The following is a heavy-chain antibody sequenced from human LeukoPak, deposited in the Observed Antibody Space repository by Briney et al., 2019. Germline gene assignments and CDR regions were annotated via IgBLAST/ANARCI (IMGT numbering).Heavy chain of an antibody. CDR3: ARGRTYYYDTSGYYPSIYYGMDV. Sequence: PSETLSLTCAVSGGSFSGYYWYWIRQPPGKGLEWIGEINHGESTNYNPSLRSRATLSVDTSKNQFSLKLTSVTAADTAVYYCARGRTYYYDTSGYYPSIYYGMDVWGQGTTVIVSS. CDR1: GGSFSGYY. D-gene: IGHD3-22*01. J-gene: IGHJ6*02. V-gene: IGHV4-34*01. CDR2: INHGEST.